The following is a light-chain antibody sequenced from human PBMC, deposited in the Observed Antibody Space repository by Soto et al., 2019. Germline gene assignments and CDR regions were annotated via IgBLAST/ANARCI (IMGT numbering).Light chain of an antibody. J-gene: IGLJ2*01. Sequence: QSVLTQPPSASSTPGQTVTISCSGSTSNIGTFYVYWYQQLPGTAPKLLIYDNDKRPSEIPDRFSGSRSGTSATLGIAGLQTGDEADYYCGTWDSSLDAGVFGGGTKLTVL. CDR3: GTWDSSLDAGV. CDR1: TSNIGTFY. CDR2: DND. V-gene: IGLV1-51*01.